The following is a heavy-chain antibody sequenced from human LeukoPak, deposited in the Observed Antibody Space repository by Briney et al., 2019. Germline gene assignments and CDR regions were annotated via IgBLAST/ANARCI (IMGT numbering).Heavy chain of an antibody. V-gene: IGHV4-39*01. J-gene: IGHJ4*02. D-gene: IGHD1-1*01. Sequence: SETLSLTCTVSGGFISSSSYYWGWIRQPPGKGLEWIGSIYYSGSTYYNPSLKSRVTISVDTSKNQFSLKLSSVTAADTAVYYCASPLGTSLDYWGQGTLVTVSS. CDR3: ASPLGTSLDY. CDR1: GGFISSSSYY. CDR2: IYYSGST.